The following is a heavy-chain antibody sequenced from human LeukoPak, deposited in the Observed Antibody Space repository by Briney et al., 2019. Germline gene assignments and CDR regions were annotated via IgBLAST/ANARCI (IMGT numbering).Heavy chain of an antibody. CDR3: AKGAGYNYPYYFDY. D-gene: IGHD5-24*01. J-gene: IGHJ4*02. V-gene: IGHV3-53*01. CDR1: GFTVSSNY. CDR2: IYGGGNI. Sequence: GGSLRLSCAASGFTVSSNYMNWVRQAPGKGLEWVSVIYGGGNIYYADSVKGRFTISRDNSKNTLYLQMNSLRAEDTAVYYCAKGAGYNYPYYFDYWGQGTLVTVSS.